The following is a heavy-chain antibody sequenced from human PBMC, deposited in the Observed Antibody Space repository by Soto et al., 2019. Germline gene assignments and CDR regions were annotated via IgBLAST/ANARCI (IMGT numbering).Heavy chain of an antibody. CDR3: AKLAGYCSGTSCYGHYAMDV. Sequence: SETLSITCIVSSGSMSSSLNHWGWIRQPPRKGMEWIGNINYSGSTYYNQSLQSRLTISVDTSNNQFSLTSSSVTAADTAVYYCAKLAGYCSGTSCYGHYAMDVWGQVTTVTSP. J-gene: IGHJ6*02. CDR1: SGSMSSSLNH. CDR2: INYSGST. V-gene: IGHV4-39*01. D-gene: IGHD2-2*01.